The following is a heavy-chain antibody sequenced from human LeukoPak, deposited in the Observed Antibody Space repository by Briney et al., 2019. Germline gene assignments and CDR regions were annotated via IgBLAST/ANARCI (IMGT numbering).Heavy chain of an antibody. D-gene: IGHD3-22*01. Sequence: SETLSLTCTVSGYSISSGYYWGWIRQPPGKGLEWIGSIYHSGSTYYNPSLKSRVTISVDTSKNQFSLKLSSVTAADTAVYYCARDSIITYYYDSSGYYSDAFDIWGQGTMVTVSS. CDR3: ARDSIITYYYDSSGYYSDAFDI. V-gene: IGHV4-38-2*02. CDR1: GYSISSGYY. J-gene: IGHJ3*02. CDR2: IYHSGST.